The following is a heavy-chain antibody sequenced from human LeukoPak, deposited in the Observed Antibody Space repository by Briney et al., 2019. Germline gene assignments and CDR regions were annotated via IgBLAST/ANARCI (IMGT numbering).Heavy chain of an antibody. J-gene: IGHJ4*02. CDR3: ARVRLVGRVDY. CDR2: IYYSGST. CDR1: GGSISSGGYY. Sequence: SETLSLTCTVSGGSISSGGYYWSWIRQHPGQGLEWIGYIYYSGSTYYNPSLKSRVTISVDTSKNQFSLKLSSVTAADTAVYYCARVRLVGRVDYWGQGTLVTVSS. D-gene: IGHD6-6*01. V-gene: IGHV4-31*03.